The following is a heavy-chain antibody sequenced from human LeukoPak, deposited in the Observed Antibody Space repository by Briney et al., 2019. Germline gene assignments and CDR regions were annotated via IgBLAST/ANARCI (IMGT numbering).Heavy chain of an antibody. Sequence: GGSLRLSCAASGFTFSSYSMNWVRQAPGKGLEWVSAISGSGVSTYYADSVKGRFTISRDNSKNTLYLQMNSLRAEDTAVYYCARSGSGTSWYYFDYWGQGTLVTVSS. CDR2: ISGSGVST. CDR3: ARSGSGTSWYYFDY. D-gene: IGHD1-26*01. J-gene: IGHJ4*02. CDR1: GFTFSSYS. V-gene: IGHV3-23*01.